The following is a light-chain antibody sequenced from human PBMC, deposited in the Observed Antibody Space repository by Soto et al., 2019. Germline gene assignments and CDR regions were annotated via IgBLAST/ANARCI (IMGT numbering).Light chain of an antibody. J-gene: IGKJ4*01. Sequence: EIVLTQSPATLSLSPGERATLSCRASQSVSSYLAWYQQKPGQAPRLLIYDASSRATGIPARFSGSGSGTDFTLTISSLEPEDFAVYYCQQRSNWPSPSFGGGTKVEIK. V-gene: IGKV3-11*01. CDR1: QSVSSY. CDR3: QQRSNWPSPS. CDR2: DAS.